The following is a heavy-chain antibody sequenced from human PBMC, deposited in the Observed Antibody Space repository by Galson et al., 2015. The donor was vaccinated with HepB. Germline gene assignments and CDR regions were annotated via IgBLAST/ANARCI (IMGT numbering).Heavy chain of an antibody. CDR3: ARGGDYVIGGYLSEY. Sequence: SLRLSCAASGFTFSSYGMHWVRQAPGKGLEWVAVIWYDGSNKYYADSVKGRFTISRDSSKNTLYLQMNSLRAEDTAVYYCARGGDYVIGGYLSEYWGQGTPVTVSS. J-gene: IGHJ4*02. CDR2: IWYDGSNK. CDR1: GFTFSSYG. D-gene: IGHD4-17*01. V-gene: IGHV3-33*01.